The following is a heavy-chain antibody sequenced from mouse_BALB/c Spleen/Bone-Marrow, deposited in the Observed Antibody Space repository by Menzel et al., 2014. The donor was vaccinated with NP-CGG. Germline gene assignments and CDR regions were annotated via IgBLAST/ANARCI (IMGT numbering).Heavy chain of an antibody. CDR3: TRWYYGNYFDY. CDR1: GYTFTSYY. V-gene: IGHV1S81*02. J-gene: IGHJ2*01. Sequence: QVQLQQSAAELVKPGASVKLSCKASGYTFTSYYMYWVKQRPGQGLEWIGEINPSNGGTNFNEKSKSKATLTVDKSSSTAYMQLSSLTSEDSAVYYCTRWYYGNYFDYWGQGTTLTVSS. D-gene: IGHD2-1*01. CDR2: INPSNGGT.